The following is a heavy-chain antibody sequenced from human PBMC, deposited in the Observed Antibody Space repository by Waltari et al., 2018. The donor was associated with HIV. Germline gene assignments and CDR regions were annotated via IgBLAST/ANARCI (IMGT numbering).Heavy chain of an antibody. CDR2: IYSSGGA. CDR3: ARYGSGHRHFGY. Sequence: QVQLQESGPGLLKPSETLSLTCSVSGDSMTSYYWAWIRQPPGKGLEWIGHIYSSGGASYSPSLQSRLTISVDTSKNQFSLKLSSVTAADTAVYYCARYGSGHRHFGYWGQGTLVIVSS. V-gene: IGHV4-59*01. D-gene: IGHD3-10*01. J-gene: IGHJ4*02. CDR1: GDSMTSYY.